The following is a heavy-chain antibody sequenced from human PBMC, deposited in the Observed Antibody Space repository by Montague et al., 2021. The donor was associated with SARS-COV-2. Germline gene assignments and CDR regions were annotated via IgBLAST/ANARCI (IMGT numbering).Heavy chain of an antibody. V-gene: IGHV4-59*01. CDR2: IYYSGCT. Sequence: SETLSLTCTVSSGSISSYYWSWIRQPPGKGLEWIGYIYYSGCTNYNPSLKSRVTISVDTSKNQFSLKLSSVTAADTAVYYCAREVRYYYDSSGPGAFDIWGQGTMVTVSS. J-gene: IGHJ3*02. D-gene: IGHD3-22*01. CDR3: AREVRYYYDSSGPGAFDI. CDR1: SGSISSYY.